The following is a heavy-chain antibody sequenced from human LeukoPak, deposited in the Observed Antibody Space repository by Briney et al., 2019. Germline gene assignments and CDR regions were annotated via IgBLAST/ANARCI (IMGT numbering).Heavy chain of an antibody. D-gene: IGHD2-15*01. CDR2: ISSSSSYI. CDR3: ARGRYCSGGSCYPGDYYYYGMDV. CDR1: GFTFSSYS. Sequence: GGSLILSCAASGFTFSSYSMNWVRPAPGKGLEWVSSISSSSSYIYYADSVKGRFTISRDNAKNSLYLQMNSLRAEDTAVYYCARGRYCSGGSCYPGDYYYYGMDVWGQGTTVTVSS. J-gene: IGHJ6*02. V-gene: IGHV3-21*01.